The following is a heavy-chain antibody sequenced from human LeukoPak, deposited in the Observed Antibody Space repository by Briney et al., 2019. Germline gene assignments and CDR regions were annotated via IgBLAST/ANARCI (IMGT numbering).Heavy chain of an antibody. V-gene: IGHV3-7*01. CDR1: GFTFSSYR. CDR3: AGDHIVGATNFDD. J-gene: IGHJ4*02. Sequence: GGSLRLSCAASGFTFSSYRMSWVRQAPGKGLEWVANIKQDGSEKYYVDSVKGRFTISRDNAKNSLYLQMNSLRVEDTAVYYCAGDHIVGATNFDDWGQGTLVTVSS. CDR2: IKQDGSEK. D-gene: IGHD1-26*01.